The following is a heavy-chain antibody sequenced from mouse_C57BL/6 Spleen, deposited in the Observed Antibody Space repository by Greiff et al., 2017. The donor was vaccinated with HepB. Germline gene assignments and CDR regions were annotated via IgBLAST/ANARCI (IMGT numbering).Heavy chain of an antibody. CDR3: GHDGCSALFAY. J-gene: IGHJ3*01. CDR1: GYAFSSSW. CDR2: IYPGDGET. D-gene: IGHD2-3*01. Sequence: VQLQQSGPELVKPGASVKISCKASGYAFSSSWMNWVKQRPGKGLEWIGRIYPGDGETKYNGKCKGKATMTADKSSGTAYMQLSNLTSEDSEVYFWGHDGCSALFAYWGQGTLVTVSA. V-gene: IGHV1-82*01.